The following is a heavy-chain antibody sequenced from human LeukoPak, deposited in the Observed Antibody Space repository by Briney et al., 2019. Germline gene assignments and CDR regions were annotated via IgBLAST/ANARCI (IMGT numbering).Heavy chain of an antibody. CDR1: GGSFSGYY. J-gene: IGHJ3*02. Sequence: SETLSLTCAVYGGSFSGYYWSWIRQPPGKGLEWIGEINHSGSTNYNPSLKSRVTISVDTSKNQFSLKLSSVTAADTAVYYCARPVRRSAFDIWGQGTVVTVSS. CDR3: ARPVRRSAFDI. CDR2: INHSGST. V-gene: IGHV4-34*01.